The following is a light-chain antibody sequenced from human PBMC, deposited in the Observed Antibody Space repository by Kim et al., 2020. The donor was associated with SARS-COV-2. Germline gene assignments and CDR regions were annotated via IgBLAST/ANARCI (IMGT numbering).Light chain of an antibody. CDR3: SSYTSSSTLV. J-gene: IGLJ1*01. CDR1: SSDVGGYNY. CDR2: DVS. V-gene: IGLV2-14*03. Sequence: LTQPASVSGSPGQSITISCTGTSSDVGGYNYVSWYQQHPGKAPKLMIYDVSNRPSGVSNRFSGSKSGNTASLTISGLQAEDEADYYCSSYTSSSTLVFGAGTKVTVL.